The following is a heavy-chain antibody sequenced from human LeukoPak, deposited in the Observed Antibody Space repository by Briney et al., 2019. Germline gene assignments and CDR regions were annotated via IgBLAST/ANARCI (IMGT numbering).Heavy chain of an antibody. CDR1: GFTFDDYD. Sequence: GGSLRLSSAASGFTFDDYDMSWVRQAPGNSLHWVSAIKWTGGRTGHGVPVKGPLITSRDNAKISLYLQMNSLRPEDTALYYCARVGSTGMTLGGYFDYWGQGTLVTVSS. CDR3: ARVGSTGMTLGGYFDY. V-gene: IGHV3-20*03. CDR2: IKWTGGRT. D-gene: IGHD1-1*01. J-gene: IGHJ4*02.